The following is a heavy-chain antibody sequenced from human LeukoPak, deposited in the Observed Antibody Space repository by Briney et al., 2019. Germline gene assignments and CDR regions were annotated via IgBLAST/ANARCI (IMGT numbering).Heavy chain of an antibody. CDR2: ISGSGGST. Sequence: PGGSLRLSCAASGFTFSSYAMSWVRQAPGKGLEWVSAISGSGGSTYYADSVKGRFTISRDNSKNTLYLQMNSLRAEDTAVYYCAKEYSYCGGDCYTIGFDPWGQGTLVTVSS. J-gene: IGHJ5*02. CDR3: AKEYSYCGGDCYTIGFDP. V-gene: IGHV3-23*01. CDR1: GFTFSSYA. D-gene: IGHD2-21*02.